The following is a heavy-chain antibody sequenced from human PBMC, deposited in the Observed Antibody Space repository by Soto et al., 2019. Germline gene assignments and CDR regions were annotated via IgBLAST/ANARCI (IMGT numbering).Heavy chain of an antibody. Sequence: SETLSLTCAVYGGSFSGYYWSWIRQPPGKGLEWIGEINHSGSTNYNPSLKSRVTISVDTSKNQFSLKLSSVTAEDTAVYYCARGYSSGQNYYYYGMDVWGQGTTVTVSS. D-gene: IGHD6-19*01. CDR2: INHSGST. CDR3: ARGYSSGQNYYYYGMDV. V-gene: IGHV4-34*01. CDR1: GGSFSGYY. J-gene: IGHJ6*02.